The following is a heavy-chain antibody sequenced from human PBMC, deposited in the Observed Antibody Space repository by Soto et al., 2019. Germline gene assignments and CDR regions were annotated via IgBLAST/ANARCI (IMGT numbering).Heavy chain of an antibody. J-gene: IGHJ4*02. CDR2: IYYSGST. Sequence: PSECLSLTCTVSGGSISSGDYDWGWIRQPPGKGLEWIGYIYYSGSTYYNPSLKSRVTISVDTSKNQFSLKLSSVTAADTAVSYCAIYGGTSVYFDYWGQGTLVTVAS. D-gene: IGHD4-17*01. CDR3: AIYGGTSVYFDY. V-gene: IGHV4-30-4*01. CDR1: GGSISSGDYD.